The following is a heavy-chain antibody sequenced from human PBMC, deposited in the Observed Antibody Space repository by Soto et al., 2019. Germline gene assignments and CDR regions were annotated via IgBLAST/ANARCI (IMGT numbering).Heavy chain of an antibody. V-gene: IGHV4-59*12. CDR3: ARYYYGSGSSPYYYYGMDV. CDR1: GDSISTDY. Sequence: PSETLSLTCTVSGDSISTDYWSWIRQSPGKGLEWIGFIYYGGSTNYNPSLKSRVTISVDTSKNQFSLKLSSVTAADTAVYYCARYYYGSGSSPYYYYGMDVWGQGTTVTVSS. J-gene: IGHJ6*02. D-gene: IGHD3-10*01. CDR2: IYYGGST.